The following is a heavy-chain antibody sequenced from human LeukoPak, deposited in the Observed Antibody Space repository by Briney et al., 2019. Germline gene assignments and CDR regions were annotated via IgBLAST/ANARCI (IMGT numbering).Heavy chain of an antibody. CDR2: IYPGDSDT. D-gene: IGHD3-22*01. J-gene: IGHJ4*02. CDR3: ASTEGLTMIPTGY. CDR1: GYSFTSYW. Sequence: GESLKISCKGSGYSFTSYWIGWARQMPGKGLEWMGIIYPGDSDTRYSPSFQGQVTISADRSISTAYLQWSSLKASDTAMYYCASTEGLTMIPTGYWGQGTLVTVSS. V-gene: IGHV5-51*01.